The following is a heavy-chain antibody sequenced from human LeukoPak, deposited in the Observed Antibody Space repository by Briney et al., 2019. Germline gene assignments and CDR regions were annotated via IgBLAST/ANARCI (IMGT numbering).Heavy chain of an antibody. D-gene: IGHD2-15*01. CDR3: AKGLRSVVVVAATPNY. Sequence: GGSLRLSCAVSGFTFSSYAMSWVRQAPGKGLEWVSCIYGSAGTTQYADSVKGRFTISRDKSKNTLYLQMSSLRAEDTAVYYCAKGLRSVVVVAATPNYWGQGTLVTVSS. CDR1: GFTFSSYA. J-gene: IGHJ4*02. CDR2: IYGSAGTT. V-gene: IGHV3-23*01.